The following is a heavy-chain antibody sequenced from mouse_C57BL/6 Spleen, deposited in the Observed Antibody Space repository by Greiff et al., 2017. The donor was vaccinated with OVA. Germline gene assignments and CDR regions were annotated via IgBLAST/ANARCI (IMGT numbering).Heavy chain of an antibody. D-gene: IGHD1-1*01. CDR1: GFTFSDYG. Sequence: EVKLVESGGGLVKPGGSLKLSCAASGFTFSDYGMHWVRQAPEKGLEWVAYISSGSSTIYYADTVKGRFTISRDNAKNTLFLQMTSLRSEDTAMYYCARVPNYYGSSYAWFAYWGQGTLVTVSA. CDR3: ARVPNYYGSSYAWFAY. J-gene: IGHJ3*01. V-gene: IGHV5-17*01. CDR2: ISSGSSTI.